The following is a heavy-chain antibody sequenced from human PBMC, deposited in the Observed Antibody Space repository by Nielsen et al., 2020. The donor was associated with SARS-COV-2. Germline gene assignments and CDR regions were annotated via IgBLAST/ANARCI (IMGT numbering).Heavy chain of an antibody. Sequence: GGSLRLSCAASGFTFSSYSMNWVRQAPGKGLEWVSSISSSSYIYYADSVKGRFTISRDNAKNSLYLQMNSLRAEDTAVYYCAREGVAGGYYFDYWGQGTLVTVSS. J-gene: IGHJ4*02. D-gene: IGHD6-19*01. CDR3: AREGVAGGYYFDY. V-gene: IGHV3-21*01. CDR2: ISSSSYI. CDR1: GFTFSSYS.